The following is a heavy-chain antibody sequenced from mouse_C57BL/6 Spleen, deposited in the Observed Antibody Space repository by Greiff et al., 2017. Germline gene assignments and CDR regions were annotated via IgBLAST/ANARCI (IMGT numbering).Heavy chain of an antibody. J-gene: IGHJ3*01. CDR1: GYTFTSYW. CDR3: ARGTAQATLFAY. D-gene: IGHD3-1*01. Sequence: QVHVKQPGAELVKPGASVKMSCKASGYTFTSYWITWVKQRPGQGLEWIGDIYPGSGSTNYNEKFKSKATLTVDTSSSTAYMQLSSLTSEDSAVYYCARGTAQATLFAYWGQGTLVTVSA. V-gene: IGHV1-55*01. CDR2: IYPGSGST.